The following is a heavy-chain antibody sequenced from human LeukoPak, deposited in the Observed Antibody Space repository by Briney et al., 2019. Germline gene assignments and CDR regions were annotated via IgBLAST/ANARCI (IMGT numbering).Heavy chain of an antibody. CDR1: GGTFSSYA. J-gene: IGHJ3*02. CDR2: IIPIFGTA. CDR3: ARVTYYGSGSFDI. D-gene: IGHD3-10*01. Sequence: GSSVKVTFKASGGTFSSYAISWVRQAPGQGLEWMGGIIPIFGTANYAQKFQGRVTITADESTSTAYMELSSLRSEDTAVYYCARVTYYGSGSFDIWGKRVIVTVSS. V-gene: IGHV1-69*01.